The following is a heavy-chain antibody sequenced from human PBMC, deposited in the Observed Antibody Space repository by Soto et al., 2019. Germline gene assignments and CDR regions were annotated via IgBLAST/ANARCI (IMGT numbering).Heavy chain of an antibody. V-gene: IGHV3-11*01. CDR2: ITSRGSTI. CDR1: GFTFSDYY. J-gene: IGHJ4*02. CDR3: ARDRGYCSGGSCYAPDY. D-gene: IGHD2-15*01. Sequence: QVQLVESGGGLVKPGGSLRLSCAASGFTFSDYYMSWIRQAPGNGLEWVSYITSRGSTIYYADSVKGRFTISRDNAKISLYLQMNSLRADDTAVYYCARDRGYCSGGSCYAPDYWGQGTLVTVSS.